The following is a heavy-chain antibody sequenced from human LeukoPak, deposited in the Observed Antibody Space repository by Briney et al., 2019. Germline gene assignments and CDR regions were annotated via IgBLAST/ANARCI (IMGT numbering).Heavy chain of an antibody. D-gene: IGHD3-3*01. CDR3: AKDLVPYDFWSGFDY. V-gene: IGHV3-23*01. CDR2: ISGSGGST. Sequence: GGSLRLSCAASGFTFSSYAMSWVRQAPGKGLEWVSAISGSGGSTYYADSVKGRFTIPRDNSKNTLYLQMNSLRAEDTAVYYCAKDLVPYDFWSGFDYWGQGTLVTVSS. CDR1: GFTFSSYA. J-gene: IGHJ4*02.